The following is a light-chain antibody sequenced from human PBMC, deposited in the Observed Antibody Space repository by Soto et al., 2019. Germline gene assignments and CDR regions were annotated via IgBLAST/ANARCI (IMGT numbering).Light chain of an antibody. J-gene: IGKJ3*01. V-gene: IGKV1-5*01. CDR1: QSISSW. Sequence: DIQMTQSPSTLSASVGDRVTITCRASQSISSWLAWYQQKPGKAPKLLIYDASSLESGVPSRFSGSGSGTEFTRTISSLQPDDFATYYCQQYNSYPLTFGPGTKVDIK. CDR3: QQYNSYPLT. CDR2: DAS.